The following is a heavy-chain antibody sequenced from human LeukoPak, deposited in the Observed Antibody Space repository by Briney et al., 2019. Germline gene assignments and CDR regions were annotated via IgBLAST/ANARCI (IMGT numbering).Heavy chain of an antibody. CDR1: GFTFSSYW. Sequence: PGGSLRLSCAASGFTFSSYWMHWVRQAPGKGLVWVSRINGDVSDTNYADSVKGRFTISRDNAKNTVYLQMNSLRVEDTAVYYCRCHASSWFLDYWGQGTLVTVSS. V-gene: IGHV3-74*01. CDR2: INGDVSDT. J-gene: IGHJ4*02. D-gene: IGHD6-13*01. CDR3: RCHASSWFLDY.